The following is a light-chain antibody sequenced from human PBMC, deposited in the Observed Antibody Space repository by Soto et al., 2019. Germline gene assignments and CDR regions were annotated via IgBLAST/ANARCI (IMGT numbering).Light chain of an antibody. CDR3: AAWDDSLNGWV. Sequence: QSVLTQPPSASGTPGQRVTISCSGSSSNIVSNTVNWYQQLPGTAPKLLIYSNNQRPSGVPDRLSGSNSGTSASLAISGLQSEDEDDYYCAAWDDSLNGWVFGGGTKLTVL. CDR2: SNN. V-gene: IGLV1-44*01. CDR1: SSNIVSNT. J-gene: IGLJ3*02.